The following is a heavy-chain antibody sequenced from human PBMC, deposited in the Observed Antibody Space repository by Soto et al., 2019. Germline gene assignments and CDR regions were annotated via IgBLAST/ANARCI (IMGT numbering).Heavy chain of an antibody. V-gene: IGHV3-33*01. Sequence: GGSPRLSCKASGFSFSSYSMHWSRQASGKGMEWFGIMWNDGSKEYYAETVKGRFSITRDNSKKTLYLQLNNLRAEDTAVYFCARDQTDSGGYSEYWGQGTLVTVSS. D-gene: IGHD3-22*01. CDR2: MWNDGSKE. J-gene: IGHJ4*02. CDR1: GFSFSSYS. CDR3: ARDQTDSGGYSEY.